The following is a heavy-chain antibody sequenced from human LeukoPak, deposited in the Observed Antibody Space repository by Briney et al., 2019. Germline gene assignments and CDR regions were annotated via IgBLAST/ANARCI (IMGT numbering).Heavy chain of an antibody. CDR3: ARHTSAWYYFDY. CDR1: GFTFSDYW. CDR2: IKQDGSEK. Sequence: GGSLRLSCAASGFTFSDYWMSWVRQAPGKGLEWVANIKQDGSEKYYVDSVKGRFTISRDNAKNSLYLKMNSLRAEDTAVYYCARHTSAWYYFDYWGQGTLVTVSS. V-gene: IGHV3-7*01. D-gene: IGHD6-19*01. J-gene: IGHJ4*02.